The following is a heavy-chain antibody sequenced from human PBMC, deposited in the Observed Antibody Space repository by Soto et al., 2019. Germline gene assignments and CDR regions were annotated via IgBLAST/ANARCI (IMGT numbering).Heavy chain of an antibody. D-gene: IGHD6-19*01. CDR1: GFTFSNYG. V-gene: IGHV3-30*03. CDR2: VSSDGSKK. J-gene: IGHJ4*02. Sequence: QVQLVESGGGVVQPGRSLRLSCAASGFTFSNYGMNWVRQAPGKGLEWVAVVSSDGSKKYYVDSVKGRFTISRDNSKNTLFLQMDSLTGEDTAVYYCATDGPGKQSLVGYYFDYRGQGTSVTVSS. CDR3: ATDGPGKQSLVGYYFDY.